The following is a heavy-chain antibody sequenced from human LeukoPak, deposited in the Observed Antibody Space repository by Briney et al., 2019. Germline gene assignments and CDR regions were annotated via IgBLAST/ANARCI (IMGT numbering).Heavy chain of an antibody. J-gene: IGHJ4*02. Sequence: GGSLRLSCAASGFTFGSYAMHWVRQAPGKGLEWVAVISYDGSNKYYADSVKGRFTISRDNSKNTLYLQMNSLRAEDTAVYYCAREWDVTPLVDYWGQGTLVTVSS. CDR3: AREWDVTPLVDY. CDR2: ISYDGSNK. V-gene: IGHV3-30-3*01. D-gene: IGHD1-26*01. CDR1: GFTFGSYA.